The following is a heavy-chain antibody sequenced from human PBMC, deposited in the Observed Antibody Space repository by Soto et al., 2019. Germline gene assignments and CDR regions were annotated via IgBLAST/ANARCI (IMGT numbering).Heavy chain of an antibody. CDR1: GGSISSYY. J-gene: IGHJ4*02. CDR3: ANARGYFDY. CDR2: IYYSGST. Sequence: SETLSLTCTVSGGSISSYYWSWIRQPPGKGLEWIGYIYYSGSTKFNPSLKSRVTISLDTSKNQFSLKLSSVTAADTAVYYCANARGYFDYWGQGILVTVSS. V-gene: IGHV4-59*12.